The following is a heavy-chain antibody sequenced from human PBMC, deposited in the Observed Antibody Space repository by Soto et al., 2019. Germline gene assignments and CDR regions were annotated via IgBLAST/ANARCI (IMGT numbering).Heavy chain of an antibody. CDR3: ARSLNKSGAVTARLAV. CDR1: VFTFSSYA. J-gene: IGHJ6*01. CDR2: IRVKGNNYAT. Sequence: HPGGSLRLSCAASVFTFSSYAMSLVRQAPGKGLECVCRIRVKGNNYATTYSASVKGRFTISRDDSTNTAYLKMNSLNTEDTAVYYCARSLNKSGAVTARLAVWGQGTTVTLSS. V-gene: IGHV3-73*01. D-gene: IGHD4-4*01.